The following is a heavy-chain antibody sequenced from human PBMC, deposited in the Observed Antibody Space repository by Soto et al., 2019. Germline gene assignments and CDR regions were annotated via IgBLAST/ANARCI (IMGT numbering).Heavy chain of an antibody. J-gene: IGHJ4*02. CDR2: ISAYNGNT. CDR1: GYTFTSYG. Sequence: VASVKVSCKASGYTFTSYGISWVRQAPGQGLEWMGWISAYNGNTNYAQKLQGRVTMTTDTSTSTAYMELRSLRSDDTAVYYCARDANYYDSSGYLIWGQGTLVTVS. CDR3: ARDANYYDSSGYLI. D-gene: IGHD3-22*01. V-gene: IGHV1-18*01.